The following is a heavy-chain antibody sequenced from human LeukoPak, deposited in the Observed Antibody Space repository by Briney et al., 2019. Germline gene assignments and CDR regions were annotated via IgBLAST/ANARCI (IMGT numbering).Heavy chain of an antibody. J-gene: IGHJ6*04. CDR1: GFTFDEYG. CDR3: AELGITMIGGV. D-gene: IGHD3-10*02. CDR2: ISLNGGAT. Sequence: GGSLRLSCAASGFTFDEYGMSWVRQAQGKGLEWVSGISLNGGATGYADSVKGRFTISRDNAKNSLYLQMNSLRAEDTAVYYCAELGITMIGGVWGKGTTVTISS. V-gene: IGHV3-20*04.